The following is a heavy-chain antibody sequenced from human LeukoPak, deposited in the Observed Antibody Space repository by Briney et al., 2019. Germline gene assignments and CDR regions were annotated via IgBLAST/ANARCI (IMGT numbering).Heavy chain of an antibody. CDR1: GATFTNYV. CDR3: ARGFGGSSGSSDYYGMDV. J-gene: IGHJ6*02. D-gene: IGHD3-22*01. Sequence: SVKVSCKASGATFTNYVITWVRQAPGQGLEWMGMIIPSLDIVNYAQTFQDRVTITADKSTSTAYMELRSLRSEDTAVYYCARGFGGSSGSSDYYGMDVWGQGTTVTVSS. CDR2: IIPSLDIV. V-gene: IGHV1-69*04.